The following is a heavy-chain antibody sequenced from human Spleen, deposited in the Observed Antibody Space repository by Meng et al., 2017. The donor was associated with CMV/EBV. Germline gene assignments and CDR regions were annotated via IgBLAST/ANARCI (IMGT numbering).Heavy chain of an antibody. D-gene: IGHD3-3*01. Sequence: SGFTFSSYTMNWVRQAPGKGLEWVSSISSSSSYIYYAGSVKGRFTISRDNAKNSLYLQMNSLRAEDTAVYYCARPDYPTDGIFRPVDLWGRGTLVTVSS. CDR1: GFTFSSYT. V-gene: IGHV3-21*01. J-gene: IGHJ2*01. CDR3: ARPDYPTDGIFRPVDL. CDR2: ISSSSSYI.